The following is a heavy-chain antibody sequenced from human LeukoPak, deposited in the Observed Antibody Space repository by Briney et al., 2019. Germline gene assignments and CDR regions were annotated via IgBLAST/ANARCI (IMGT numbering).Heavy chain of an antibody. CDR3: ARGRGDNYSSGWSQFDY. Sequence: SEPLSLTCTVSGGSISGYYWSWIRQPPGKGLEWIGEINHSGSTNYNPSLKSRVTISVDTSKNQFSLKLSSVTAADTAVYYCARGRGDNYSSGWSQFDYWGQGTLVTVSS. CDR1: GGSISGYY. CDR2: INHSGST. J-gene: IGHJ4*02. D-gene: IGHD6-19*01. V-gene: IGHV4-34*01.